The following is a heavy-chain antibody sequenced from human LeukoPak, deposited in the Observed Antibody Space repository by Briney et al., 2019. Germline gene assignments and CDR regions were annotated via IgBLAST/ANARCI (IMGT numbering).Heavy chain of an antibody. Sequence: PGGSLRLSCAASGFTFRNYSMNWVRQAPGKGLEWVSSISSNSSYIYYADSMKGRFTISRDNAKNSLYLQMNSLRAEDTAVYYCARDGTSQGTPDLNWFDPWGQGTLVTVSS. V-gene: IGHV3-21*01. CDR2: ISSNSSYI. CDR1: GFTFRNYS. CDR3: ARDGTSQGTPDLNWFDP. J-gene: IGHJ5*02. D-gene: IGHD3-3*01.